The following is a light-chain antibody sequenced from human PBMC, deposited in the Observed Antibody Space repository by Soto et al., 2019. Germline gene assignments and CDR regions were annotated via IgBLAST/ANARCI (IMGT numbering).Light chain of an antibody. Sequence: QSALTQPASVSGSPGQSITISCTGTSSDVGGYKYVSWYQQHPGKAPKLMIYEVGNRPSGVSQRFSGSKSGNTASLTIFGLQAEDEADYYCQSYDSSLSVVFGGGTKLTVL. V-gene: IGLV2-14*01. CDR2: EVG. CDR1: SSDVGGYKY. J-gene: IGLJ2*01. CDR3: QSYDSSLSVV.